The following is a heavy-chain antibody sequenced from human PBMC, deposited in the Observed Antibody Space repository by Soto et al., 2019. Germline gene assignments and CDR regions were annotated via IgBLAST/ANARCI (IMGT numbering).Heavy chain of an antibody. V-gene: IGHV2-5*02. CDR2: IYWDDDE. CDR3: GHGSCSSADCYPNPYLDY. CDR1: GFSLSTTAEG. J-gene: IGHJ4*02. D-gene: IGHD2-2*01. Sequence: QITLKESGPTLVKPTQTLTLTCTFSGFSLSTTAEGVGWIRQPPGKALEWLALIYWDDDERYSPSLKSRLTITEDTSKSQVVLTMTNVDPVDTATYYCGHGSCSSADCYPNPYLDYWGQGIRVTVSS.